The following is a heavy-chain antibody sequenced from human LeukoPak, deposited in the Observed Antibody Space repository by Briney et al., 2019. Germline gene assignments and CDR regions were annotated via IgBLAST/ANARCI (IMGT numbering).Heavy chain of an antibody. J-gene: IGHJ4*02. Sequence: ASVKVSCKASGYTFTGYYMHWVRQAPGQGLEWMGWINPNSGGTNYAQKFQGRVTMTRDTSISTAYMELSRLRSDDTAVYYCARVLNYYDSSGYLHHWGQGTLVTVSS. CDR2: INPNSGGT. V-gene: IGHV1-2*02. CDR3: ARVLNYYDSSGYLHH. D-gene: IGHD3-22*01. CDR1: GYTFTGYY.